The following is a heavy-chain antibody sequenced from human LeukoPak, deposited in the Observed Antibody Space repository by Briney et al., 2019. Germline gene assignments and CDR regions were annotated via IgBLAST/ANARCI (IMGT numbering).Heavy chain of an antibody. CDR3: ARDRGSGWFLGYFDY. J-gene: IGHJ4*02. CDR2: IYTSGST. D-gene: IGHD6-19*01. V-gene: IGHV4-4*07. Sequence: SETLSLTCTVSGGSISSYYWSWIRQPAGKGLEWIGRIYTSGSTNYNPSLKSRVTMSVDTSKNKVSLKLSSVTAADTAVYYCARDRGSGWFLGYFDYWGQGTMVTVSS. CDR1: GGSISSYY.